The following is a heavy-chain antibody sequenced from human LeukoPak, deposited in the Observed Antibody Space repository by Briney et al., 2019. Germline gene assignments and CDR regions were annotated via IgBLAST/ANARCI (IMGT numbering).Heavy chain of an antibody. J-gene: IGHJ3*02. CDR1: GVSFSGYY. CDR3: ARDLFTMIYAFDI. CDR2: INHSGST. V-gene: IGHV4-34*01. D-gene: IGHD3-22*01. Sequence: SETLSLTCAVYGVSFSGYYWSWIRQPPGKGLEWIGEINHSGSTNYNPSLKSRVTISVDTSKNQFSLKLSSVTAADTAVYYCARDLFTMIYAFDIWGQGTMVTVSS.